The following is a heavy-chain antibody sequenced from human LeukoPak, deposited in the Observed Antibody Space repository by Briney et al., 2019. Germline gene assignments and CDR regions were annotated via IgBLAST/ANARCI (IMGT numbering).Heavy chain of an antibody. Sequence: GGPLRLSCAASGFTFSSYDMHWVRQATGKGLEWVSAIGTAGDTYYPGSVKGRFTISRENAKNSLYLQMNSLRAEDTAVYYCARDRIQLWDKVPFDYWGQGTLVTVSS. CDR2: IGTAGDT. J-gene: IGHJ4*02. V-gene: IGHV3-13*01. CDR3: ARDRIQLWDKVPFDY. CDR1: GFTFSSYD. D-gene: IGHD5-18*01.